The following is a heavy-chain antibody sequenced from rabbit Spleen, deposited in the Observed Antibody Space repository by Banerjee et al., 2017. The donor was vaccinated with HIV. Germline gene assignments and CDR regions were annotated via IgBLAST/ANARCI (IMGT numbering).Heavy chain of an antibody. J-gene: IGHJ3*01. Sequence: QLKESGGGLVQPGGSLKVSCTASGFDFSRDYMNWVRQAPGKGLEWIGYIDSVFGITYYASGVNGRFTISSHNAQNTVSLQMNSLTAADTATYFCARDASSRGYYRDTRLDLWGPGTLVTVS. D-gene: IGHD1-1*01. CDR2: IDSVFGIT. CDR3: ARDASSRGYYRDTRLDL. V-gene: IGHV1S7*01. CDR1: GFDFSRDY.